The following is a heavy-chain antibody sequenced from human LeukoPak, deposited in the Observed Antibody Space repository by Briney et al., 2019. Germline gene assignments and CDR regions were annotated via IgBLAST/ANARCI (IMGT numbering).Heavy chain of an antibody. D-gene: IGHD5-24*01. J-gene: IGHJ6*02. CDR2: ISTSGAST. CDR1: GFTFSSYA. CDR3: AKVSRDGYKSGMDV. V-gene: IGHV3-23*01. Sequence: GGSLRLSCAASGFTFSSYAMSWVRQAPGKGLEWVSTISTSGASTYYADSVKGRFTISRDNSKDTLYLQKNSLRAEDTAVYYCAKVSRDGYKSGMDVWGQGTTVTVSS.